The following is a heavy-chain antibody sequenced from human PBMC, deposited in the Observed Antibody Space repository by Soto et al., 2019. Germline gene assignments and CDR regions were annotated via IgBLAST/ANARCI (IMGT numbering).Heavy chain of an antibody. CDR1: GYSVSSSDYY. Sequence: PSETLSLTCSVSGYSVSSSDYYWAWIRQPPGKGLEWIGTMLYSGRTYYNPSLKRRVTLSVDTSKNQFSVRLNSVTASDTAVYYCAPLSVSLSGPYGIHVWGQGTTVTVSS. V-gene: IGHV4-39*01. CDR2: MLYSGRT. J-gene: IGHJ6*02. CDR3: APLSVSLSGPYGIHV. D-gene: IGHD2-15*01.